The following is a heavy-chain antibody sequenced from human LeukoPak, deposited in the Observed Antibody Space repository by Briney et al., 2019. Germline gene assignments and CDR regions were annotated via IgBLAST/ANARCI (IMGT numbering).Heavy chain of an antibody. V-gene: IGHV4-30-4*01. Sequence: SQTLSLTCTVSGGSISSGDYYWSWIRQPPGKGLEWIGYIYYSGSTYYNPSLTSRVTISVDTSKNQFSLKLSSVTAADTAVYSCARGPRKGVIFSFDYWGQGTLVTVSS. CDR3: ARGPRKGVIFSFDY. CDR2: IYYSGST. CDR1: GGSISSGDYY. D-gene: IGHD3-22*01. J-gene: IGHJ4*02.